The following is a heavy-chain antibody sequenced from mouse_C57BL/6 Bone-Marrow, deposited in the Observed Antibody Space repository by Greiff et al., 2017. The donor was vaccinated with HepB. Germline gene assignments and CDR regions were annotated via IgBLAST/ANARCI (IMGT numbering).Heavy chain of an antibody. J-gene: IGHJ4*01. CDR3: ARFMIRRYYAMDY. Sequence: QVQLQQPGAELVKPGASVKMSCKASGYTFTSYWITWVKQRPGQGLEWVGDIYPGSGSTNYNEKFKSKATLTVDTSSSTAYMQLGSLTSEDSAVYYCARFMIRRYYAMDYWGQGTSVTVSS. CDR2: IYPGSGST. D-gene: IGHD2-4*01. CDR1: GYTFTSYW. V-gene: IGHV1-55*01.